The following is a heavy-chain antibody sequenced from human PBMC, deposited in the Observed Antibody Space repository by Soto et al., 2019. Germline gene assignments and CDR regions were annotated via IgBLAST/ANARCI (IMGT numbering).Heavy chain of an antibody. V-gene: IGHV3-7*05. J-gene: IGHJ4*02. Sequence: GGSLRLSCAASGFTFSSYWMSWVRQAPGKGLEWVANIKQDGSEKYYVDSVKGRFTISRDNAKNLLYLQMNSLRAEDTAVYYCARVHDPRTRFLEWLREFDYWGQGTLVTVSS. CDR2: IKQDGSEK. CDR1: GFTFSSYW. D-gene: IGHD3-3*01. CDR3: ARVHDPRTRFLEWLREFDY.